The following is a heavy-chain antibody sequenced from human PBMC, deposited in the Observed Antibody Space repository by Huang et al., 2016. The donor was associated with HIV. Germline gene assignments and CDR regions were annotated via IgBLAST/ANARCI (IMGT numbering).Heavy chain of an antibody. CDR2: INPDSAKT. J-gene: IGHJ4*02. CDR3: ARLTSGWYQDY. V-gene: IGHV1-8*01. CDR1: GYSFTNYD. D-gene: IGHD6-19*01. Sequence: QVQLVQSGAEVKKPGASVKVSCTASGYSFTNYDINWVRQAAGQGLEWMGWINPDSAKTAYDQKFQGRVTMTRNTRTGTAYMELRSLRSDDTAVYYCARLTSGWYQDYWGQGTLVTVSS.